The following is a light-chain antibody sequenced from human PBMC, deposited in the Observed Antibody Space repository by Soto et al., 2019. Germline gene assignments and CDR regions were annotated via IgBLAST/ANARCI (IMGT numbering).Light chain of an antibody. J-gene: IGLJ3*02. CDR1: SSDVGGYNY. CDR2: EVS. CDR3: SSYTSSSTRV. V-gene: IGLV2-14*01. Sequence: QSALTQPASVSGSPGQSITISCTGTSSDVGGYNYVSWYQQHPGKAPELMIYEVSNRPSGVSNRFSGSKSGNTASLTISGRQAEDEADYYCSSYTSSSTRVFGGGTKLTVL.